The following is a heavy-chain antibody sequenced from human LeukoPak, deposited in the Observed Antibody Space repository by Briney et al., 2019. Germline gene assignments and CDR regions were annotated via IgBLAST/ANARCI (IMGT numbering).Heavy chain of an antibody. V-gene: IGHV4-39*01. CDR2: IFYSGST. Sequence: SETLSLTCTVSGGSISTSSYCWAWIRQPPGKGLEWIGSIFYSGSTFHNPSLKSRVTISVDTSRNQFSLKMSSLTAADTALYYCARHYLTTGTTDFDYWGQGTLVTVSS. J-gene: IGHJ4*02. CDR3: ARHYLTTGTTDFDY. CDR1: GGSISTSSYC. D-gene: IGHD1-1*01.